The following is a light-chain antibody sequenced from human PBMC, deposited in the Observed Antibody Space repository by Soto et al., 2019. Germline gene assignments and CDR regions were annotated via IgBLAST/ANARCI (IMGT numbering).Light chain of an antibody. J-gene: IGKJ1*01. CDR3: QQYNKWPPT. Sequence: TDSPPTLSVFTRERATLSCRASQSVSSYLAWYQQKPGQAPRLLIYGASTRDTGIPARFSGSGSGTEFTLTISSLQSEDFAVYHCQQYNKWPPTFGQGTKVDI. CDR1: QSVSSY. V-gene: IGKV3-15*01. CDR2: GAS.